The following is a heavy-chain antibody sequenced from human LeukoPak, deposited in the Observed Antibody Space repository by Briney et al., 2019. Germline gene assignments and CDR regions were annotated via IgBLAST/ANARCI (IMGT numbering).Heavy chain of an antibody. J-gene: IGHJ4*02. CDR2: INPNSGGT. CDR3: ARDSGLGPTWHPFDH. V-gene: IGHV1-2*02. Sequence: ASVKVSCKASGYTFNGHYMHWVRQAPGQGLEWMGWINPNSGGTNFAQKFQGRGILTRDTSISTAYMELSRLTSDDTAVYYCARDSGLGPTWHPFDHWGQGTPVTVSS. CDR1: GYTFNGHY. D-gene: IGHD1-26*01.